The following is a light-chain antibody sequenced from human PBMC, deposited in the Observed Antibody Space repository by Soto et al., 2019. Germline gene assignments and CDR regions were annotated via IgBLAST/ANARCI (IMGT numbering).Light chain of an antibody. V-gene: IGKV1-5*03. J-gene: IGKJ1*01. Sequence: DIQMTQSPSTLSGSVGDRVTITCRASQTISSWLAWYQQKPGKASKLLINKASTLKSGVPSRFSGSGSGTEFTLTISSLQPDDFATYYCQHYNSYSEAFGQGTKVDIK. CDR2: KAS. CDR1: QTISSW. CDR3: QHYNSYSEA.